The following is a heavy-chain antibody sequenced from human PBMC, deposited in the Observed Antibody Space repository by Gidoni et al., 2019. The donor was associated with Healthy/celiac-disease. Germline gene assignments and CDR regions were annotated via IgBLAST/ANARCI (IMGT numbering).Heavy chain of an antibody. D-gene: IGHD5-18*01. J-gene: IGHJ6*02. CDR1: GFTFSSYG. CDR2: IWYDGSNK. V-gene: IGHV3-33*01. CDR3: ARDMVAAIQLWYTYYYGMDV. Sequence: QVQLVESGGGVVQPGRSLRLSCAASGFTFSSYGLHWVRQAPGKGLEWVAVIWYDGSNKYYADSVKGRFTISRDNSKNTLYLQMNSLRAEDTAVYYCARDMVAAIQLWYTYYYGMDVWGQGTTVTVSS.